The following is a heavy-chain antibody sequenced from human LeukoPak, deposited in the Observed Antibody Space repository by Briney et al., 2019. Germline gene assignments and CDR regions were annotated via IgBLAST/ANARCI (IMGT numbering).Heavy chain of an antibody. CDR2: ISAYNGNT. J-gene: IGHJ4*02. CDR3: AREFRSSPFSGSYFDY. Sequence: GASVKVSCKASGYTFTSYGISWVRQAPGQGLEWMGWISAYNGNTNYAQKLQGRVTMTTDTSTSTAYMEPRSLRSDDTAVYYCAREFRSSPFSGSYFDYWGQGTLVTVSS. V-gene: IGHV1-18*01. D-gene: IGHD3-10*01. CDR1: GYTFTSYG.